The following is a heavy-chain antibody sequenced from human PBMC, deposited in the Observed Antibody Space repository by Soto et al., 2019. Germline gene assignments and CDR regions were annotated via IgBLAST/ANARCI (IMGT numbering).Heavy chain of an antibody. V-gene: IGHV4-4*02. CDR2: IYRSGST. J-gene: IGHJ4*02. CDR3: GTWGGIAVDFDY. Sequence: LSETLSLTCAVSGGSICSSNWWSLVRQPPGKGLEWIGDIYRSGSTNYNPSLKSRVSISVDKSKNQFSLKLSSVTAADTAEYYCGTWGGIAVDFDYRGQGPLVTV. CDR1: GGSICSSNW. D-gene: IGHD6-19*01.